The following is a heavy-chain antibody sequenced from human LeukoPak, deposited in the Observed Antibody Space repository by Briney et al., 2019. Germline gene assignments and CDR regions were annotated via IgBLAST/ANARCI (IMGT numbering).Heavy chain of an antibody. CDR3: ARLTTGSGWYGRENFDY. J-gene: IGHJ4*02. V-gene: IGHV1-69*04. CDR1: GGTFSSYA. D-gene: IGHD6-19*01. CDR2: IIPILGIA. Sequence: SVKVSCKASGGTFSSYAISWVRQAPGQGLEWMGRIIPILGIANYAQKFQGRVTITADKSTSTAYMELSSLRSEDTAVYYCARLTTGSGWYGRENFDYWGQGTLVTVSS.